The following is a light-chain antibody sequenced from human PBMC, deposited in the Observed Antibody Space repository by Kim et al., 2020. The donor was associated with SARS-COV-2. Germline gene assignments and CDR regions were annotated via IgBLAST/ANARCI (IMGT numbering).Light chain of an antibody. Sequence: GQSVTIPCTGTSSDVGGYNYVSWYQQHLGKVPKLMIYEVSKRPSGVPDRFSGSKSGNTASLTVSGLQAEDEADYYCSSYAGSSNLVFGGGTQLTVL. J-gene: IGLJ2*01. CDR1: SSDVGGYNY. CDR2: EVS. V-gene: IGLV2-8*01. CDR3: SSYAGSSNLV.